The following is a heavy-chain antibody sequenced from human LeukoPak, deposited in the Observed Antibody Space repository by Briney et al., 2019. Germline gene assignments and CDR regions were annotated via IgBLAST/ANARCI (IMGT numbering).Heavy chain of an antibody. J-gene: IGHJ4*02. Sequence: ASVKVSCKASGYTFTSYGIGWVRQAPGQEIEWMVWISVYNGNTNYAQKLQGRVTMTKDTSTSRAYMELRSLRSDETAVYYCARDLSPMVRGVISDYWGQGTLVTVSS. CDR1: GYTFTSYG. CDR3: ARDLSPMVRGVISDY. D-gene: IGHD3-10*01. CDR2: ISVYNGNT. V-gene: IGHV1-18*01.